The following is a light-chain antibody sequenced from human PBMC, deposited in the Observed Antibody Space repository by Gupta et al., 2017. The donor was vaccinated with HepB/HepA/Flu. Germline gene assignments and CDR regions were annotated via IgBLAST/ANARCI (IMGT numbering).Light chain of an antibody. CDR1: QSVSSY. J-gene: IGKJ1*01. CDR2: GAS. CDR3: QQYTTWPLT. Sequence: EIVMTHSPATLSVSPGERATLSCRASQSVSSYLAWYQQEPGQAPRLLIYGASTRATGIPARFSGSGSGTEFTLTISSLQSEDFAVYYCQQYTTWPLTFGQGTKVEIK. V-gene: IGKV3-15*01.